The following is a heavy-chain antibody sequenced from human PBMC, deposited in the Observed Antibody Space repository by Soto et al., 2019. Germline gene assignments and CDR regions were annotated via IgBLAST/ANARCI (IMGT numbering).Heavy chain of an antibody. CDR1: GFTFSSYA. CDR3: ARTYRSGSYFDY. CDR2: ISGSGGST. Sequence: GVLRLSCAASGFTFSSYAMSWVRQAPGKGLEWVSAISGSGGSTYYADSVKGRFTISRXXXKXXLXLQXXSXXAEXTAVYYCARTYRSGSYFDYWGQGTLVTVSS. D-gene: IGHD3-10*01. J-gene: IGHJ4*02. V-gene: IGHV3-23*01.